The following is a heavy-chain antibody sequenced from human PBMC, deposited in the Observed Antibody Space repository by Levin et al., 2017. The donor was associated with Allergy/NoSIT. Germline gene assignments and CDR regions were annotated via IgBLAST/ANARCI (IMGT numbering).Heavy chain of an antibody. J-gene: IGHJ4*02. CDR3: AKALGQLVPHS. Sequence: GASVKVSCKASGYSFIDNWIYWVRQAPGQGLEWLAWMNPKSGSARYLQTLEGRITVTSDTSINTVYMELARLTSDDTAIYYCAKALGQLVPHSWGQGTRVSVSS. D-gene: IGHD3/OR15-3a*01. V-gene: IGHV1-2*02. CDR2: MNPKSGSA. CDR1: GYSFIDNW.